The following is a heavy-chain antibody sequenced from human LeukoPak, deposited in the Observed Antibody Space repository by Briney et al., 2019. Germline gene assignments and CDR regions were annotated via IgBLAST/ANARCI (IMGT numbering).Heavy chain of an antibody. Sequence: GGSLRLSCTASGFTFGDYTMSWVRQAPGKGLEWVGFIRSKADGGTTEYAASVKGRFTISRDDSKSIAYLRMNSLKTEDTAVYYCTRPLNYYDTSGYYHWGQGTLVTVSS. V-gene: IGHV3-49*04. D-gene: IGHD3-22*01. CDR1: GFTFGDYT. CDR3: TRPLNYYDTSGYYH. J-gene: IGHJ5*02. CDR2: IRSKADGGTT.